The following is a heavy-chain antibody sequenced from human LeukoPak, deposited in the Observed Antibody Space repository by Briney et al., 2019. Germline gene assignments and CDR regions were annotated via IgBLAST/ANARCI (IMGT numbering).Heavy chain of an antibody. CDR2: IRYDGSNK. Sequence: GGSLRLSCAASGFTLSSYGMHWVRQAPGKGLEWLALIRYDGSNKYYAGSVKGRFTISRDNSKNTLYLQMNSLRAEDTAVYYCAKTVGSSWYFDYWGQGTLVTVSS. V-gene: IGHV3-30*02. CDR1: GFTLSSYG. J-gene: IGHJ4*02. CDR3: AKTVGSSWYFDY. D-gene: IGHD6-13*01.